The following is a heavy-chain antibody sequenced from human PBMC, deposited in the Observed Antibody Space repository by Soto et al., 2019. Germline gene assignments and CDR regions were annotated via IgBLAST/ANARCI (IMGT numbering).Heavy chain of an antibody. V-gene: IGHV3-23*01. CDR3: AKSIASRPWYFDY. CDR1: GFSFSSYA. CDR2: INDNGGST. Sequence: GGSLRLCCAASGFSFSSYAMNWVRQAPGKGLEWVSSINDNGGSTDYADSMKGRFTISRDNFKNTLYLQMGSLRVEDTAVYYCAKSIASRPWYFDYWGQGPRSPSPQ. J-gene: IGHJ4*02. D-gene: IGHD6-6*01.